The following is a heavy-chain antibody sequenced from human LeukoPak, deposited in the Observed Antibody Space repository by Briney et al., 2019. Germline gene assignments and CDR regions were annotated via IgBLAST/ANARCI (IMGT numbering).Heavy chain of an antibody. CDR2: IYTSGST. CDR1: GGSISSYY. Sequence: KPSETLSLTCTVSGGSISSYYWSWIRQPAGKGLEWIGRIYTSGSTNYNPSLKSRVTMSVDTSKNQFSLKLSSVTAADTAAYYCARVVVVPAEPDDYYYMDVWGKGTTVTVS. D-gene: IGHD2-2*01. CDR3: ARVVVVPAEPDDYYYMDV. V-gene: IGHV4-4*07. J-gene: IGHJ6*03.